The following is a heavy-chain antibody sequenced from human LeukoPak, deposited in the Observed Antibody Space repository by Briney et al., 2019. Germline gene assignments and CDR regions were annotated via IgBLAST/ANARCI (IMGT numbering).Heavy chain of an antibody. CDR2: INPNSGGT. V-gene: IGHV1-2*02. J-gene: IGHJ4*02. CDR3: ARVGYSTSWYTLDY. CDR1: GYTFTGYY. D-gene: IGHD6-13*01. Sequence: ASVKVSCKASGYTFTGYYMHWVRQAPGQGLEWMGWINPNSGGTNYAQKFQGRVTMTRDTSISTAYMELSRLRSDDTAVYYCARVGYSTSWYTLDYWGQGILVTVSS.